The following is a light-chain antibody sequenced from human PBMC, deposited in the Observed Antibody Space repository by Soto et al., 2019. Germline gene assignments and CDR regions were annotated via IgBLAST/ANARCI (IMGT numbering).Light chain of an antibody. Sequence: QSALTQPASVSGSPGQSITISCTGTSSDVGGYNYVSWYQQHPGKAPKLMIYEVSNRPSGVSNRFSGSKSGNTSSLPISGLQAEDEADYYCSSYTSSSTGVFGGGTQLTV. J-gene: IGLJ3*02. V-gene: IGLV2-14*01. CDR1: SSDVGGYNY. CDR2: EVS. CDR3: SSYTSSSTGV.